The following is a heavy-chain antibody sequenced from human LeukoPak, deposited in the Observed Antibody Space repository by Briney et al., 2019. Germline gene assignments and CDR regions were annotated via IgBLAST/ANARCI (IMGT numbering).Heavy chain of an antibody. Sequence: GGSLRLSCAASGFTFSSYGMHWVRQAPGKGLEWVAFIRYDGSNKYYADSVKGRFTISRDNSKNTLYLQMNSLRAEDTAVYYCAKDFRVGHTTSGGWLICWGQGTLVTVSS. V-gene: IGHV3-30*02. CDR1: GFTFSSYG. CDR2: IRYDGSNK. J-gene: IGHJ4*02. CDR3: AKDFRVGHTTSGGWLIC. D-gene: IGHD6-19*01.